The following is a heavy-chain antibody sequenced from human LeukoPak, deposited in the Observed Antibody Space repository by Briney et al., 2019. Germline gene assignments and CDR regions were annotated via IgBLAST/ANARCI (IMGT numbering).Heavy chain of an antibody. V-gene: IGHV3-23*01. CDR2: ISDSGDGT. D-gene: IGHD6-25*01. CDR3: AKWVSGYDPREA. J-gene: IGHJ3*01. CDR1: GFTFRTYA. Sequence: PGGSLRLSCAASGFTFRTYAMSWVRQAPGKGLEWVSGISDSGDGTYYAESVKGRFTISRDNSKNTLYLQMNSLRAEDTAVYYCAKWVSGYDPREAWGQGTMVTVSS.